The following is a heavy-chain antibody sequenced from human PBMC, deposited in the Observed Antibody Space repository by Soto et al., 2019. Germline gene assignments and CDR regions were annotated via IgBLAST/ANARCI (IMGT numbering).Heavy chain of an antibody. CDR2: IWYDGSNK. D-gene: IGHD4-17*01. J-gene: IGHJ4*02. Sequence: PGGSLRLSCAASGFTFSSYGMHWVRQAPGKGLEWVAVIWYDGSNKYYADSMKGRFTISRDNSKNTLYLQMNSLRAEDTAVYYCAREKMDYAFDYWGQGTLVTVSS. V-gene: IGHV3-33*01. CDR3: AREKMDYAFDY. CDR1: GFTFSSYG.